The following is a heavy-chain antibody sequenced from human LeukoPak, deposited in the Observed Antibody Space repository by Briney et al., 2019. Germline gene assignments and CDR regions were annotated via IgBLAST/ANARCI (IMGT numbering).Heavy chain of an antibody. J-gene: IGHJ6*03. D-gene: IGHD2-2*01. CDR2: IYPGDSDA. CDR3: ARLPAASRDYYYMDV. V-gene: IGHV5-51*01. CDR1: GYSFTSYW. Sequence: GESLKISCKSSGYSFTSYWIGWVRQMPGKGLEWMGIIYPGDSDARYSPSFQGQVTISADKSMSTAYLQWSSLKASDTAMYYCARLPAASRDYYYMDVWGKGTTVTVSS.